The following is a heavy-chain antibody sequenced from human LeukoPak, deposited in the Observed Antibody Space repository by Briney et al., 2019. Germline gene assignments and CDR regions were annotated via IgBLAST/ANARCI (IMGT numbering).Heavy chain of an antibody. Sequence: GGSLRLSCAASGFTFSSYAMSWVRQAPGKGLEWVSAISGSGGSTYYADSVKGRFTISRDNSKNTLYLQMNSLRAEDTAVYYCAKDYVDIVATIEDYYYYYMDVWGKGTTVTVSS. V-gene: IGHV3-23*01. CDR3: AKDYVDIVATIEDYYYYYMDV. CDR1: GFTFSSYA. J-gene: IGHJ6*03. D-gene: IGHD5-12*01. CDR2: ISGSGGST.